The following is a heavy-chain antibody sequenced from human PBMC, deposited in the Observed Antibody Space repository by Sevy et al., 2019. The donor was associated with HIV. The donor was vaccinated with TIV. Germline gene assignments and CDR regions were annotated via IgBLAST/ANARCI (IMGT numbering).Heavy chain of an antibody. Sequence: GSLRLSCAASGFTFSSYGMHWVRQAPGKGLEWVAVISYDGSNKYYADSVKGRFTISRDNSKNTLYLQMNSLRAEDTAVYYCARDRVVSTGEGPWGQGTLVTVS. J-gene: IGHJ5*02. V-gene: IGHV3-30*03. CDR3: ARDRVVSTGEGP. D-gene: IGHD2-15*01. CDR2: ISYDGSNK. CDR1: GFTFSSYG.